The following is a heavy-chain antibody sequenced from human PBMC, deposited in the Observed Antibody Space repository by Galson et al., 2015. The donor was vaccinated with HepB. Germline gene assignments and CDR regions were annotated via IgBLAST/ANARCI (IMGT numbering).Heavy chain of an antibody. Sequence: SLRLSCAASGFTFSSYAMSWVRQAPGKGLEWVSAISGSGGSTYYADSVKGRFTISRDNSKNTLYLQMNSLRAEDTAVYYCAKFRRLLWFGEFPRTDGMDVWGQGTTVTVSS. CDR3: AKFRRLLWFGEFPRTDGMDV. D-gene: IGHD3-10*01. CDR1: GFTFSSYA. V-gene: IGHV3-23*01. J-gene: IGHJ6*02. CDR2: ISGSGGST.